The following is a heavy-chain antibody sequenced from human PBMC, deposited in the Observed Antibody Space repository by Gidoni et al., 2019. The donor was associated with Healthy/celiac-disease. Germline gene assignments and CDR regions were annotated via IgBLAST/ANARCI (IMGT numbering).Heavy chain of an antibody. V-gene: IGHV5-10-1*01. J-gene: IGHJ4*02. CDR3: ARHESTGPYSGSYSTY. CDR1: GYSLTSYW. CDR2: IDPSDSYT. Sequence: EVQLVQSGAEVKKPGESLRISCTGSGYSLTSYWISWVRRMPGKGLEWMGRIDPSDSYTNYSPSFQGHVTISADKSISTAYLQWSSLKASDTAMYYCARHESTGPYSGSYSTYWGQGTLVTVSS. D-gene: IGHD1-26*01.